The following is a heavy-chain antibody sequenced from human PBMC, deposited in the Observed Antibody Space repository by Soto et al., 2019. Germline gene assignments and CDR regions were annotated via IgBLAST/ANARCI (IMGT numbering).Heavy chain of an antibody. J-gene: IGHJ4*02. CDR2: ISYDSSNK. CDR3: AKLVIGYCSGNTCDDY. D-gene: IGHD2-15*01. Sequence: VQLLESGGGLIQPGGSLRLSCAASGFTFSYGIHWLRQAPGKGLEWVAYISYDSSNKFYGDSVKGRFTISRDNSKNTQFLQMNSLRAGDTAVYYCAKLVIGYCSGNTCDDYWGQGTLVAVSS. V-gene: IGHV3-30*18. CDR1: GFTFSYG.